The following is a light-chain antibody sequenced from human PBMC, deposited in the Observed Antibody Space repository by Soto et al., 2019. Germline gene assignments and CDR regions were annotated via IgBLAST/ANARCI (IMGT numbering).Light chain of an antibody. Sequence: QSVLTQPASVSGSPGQSITISCTGTSTDVGGYNFVSWYQQHPGKAPKLIIYEVSNRPSGVSNRFSGSKSDTTASLTISGLQSEDEADYYCCSYVSSKTYVFGTGTKLTVL. CDR3: CSYVSSKTYV. CDR2: EVS. J-gene: IGLJ1*01. V-gene: IGLV2-14*01. CDR1: STDVGGYNF.